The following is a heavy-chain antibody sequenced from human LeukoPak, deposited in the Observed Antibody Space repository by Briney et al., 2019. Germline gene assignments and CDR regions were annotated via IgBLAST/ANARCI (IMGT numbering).Heavy chain of an antibody. D-gene: IGHD1-26*01. CDR1: GFTFSSYA. CDR2: ISGSGGST. Sequence: PGGSLRLSXAASGFTFSSYAMSWVRQAPGKGLEWVSAISGSGGSTYYADSVKGRFTISRDNSKNTLYLQMNSLRAEDTAVYYCAKRRELSTFNDYWGQGTLVTVSS. CDR3: AKRRELSTFNDY. J-gene: IGHJ4*02. V-gene: IGHV3-23*01.